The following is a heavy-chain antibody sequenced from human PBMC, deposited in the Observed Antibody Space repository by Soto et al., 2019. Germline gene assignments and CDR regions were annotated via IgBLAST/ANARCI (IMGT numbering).Heavy chain of an antibody. CDR1: GDSVSSNSAA. Sequence: SQTLSLTCAISGDSVSSNSAAWNWIRQSPSRGLEWLGRTYYRSKWYNDYAVSVKSRITINPDTSKNQFSLQLNSVTPEDTAVYYCARDPLLLGQRNSLTPYYYYGMDVWGQGTTVTVSS. CDR2: TYYRSKWYN. CDR3: ARDPLLLGQRNSLTPYYYYGMDV. V-gene: IGHV6-1*01. J-gene: IGHJ6*02. D-gene: IGHD6-13*01.